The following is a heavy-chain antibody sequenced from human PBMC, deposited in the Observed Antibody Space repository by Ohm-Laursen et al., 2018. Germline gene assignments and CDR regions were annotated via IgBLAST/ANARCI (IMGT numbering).Heavy chain of an antibody. D-gene: IGHD5-18*01. CDR1: GGSFSGYY. V-gene: IGHV4-59*01. Sequence: SQTLSLTCAVYGGSFSGYYWSWIRQPPGKGLEWIGYIYYSGSTNYNPSLKSRVTISVDTSKNQFSLKLSSVTAADTAVYYCARSWSYGPDYWGQGTLVTVSS. CDR2: IYYSGST. CDR3: ARSWSYGPDY. J-gene: IGHJ4*02.